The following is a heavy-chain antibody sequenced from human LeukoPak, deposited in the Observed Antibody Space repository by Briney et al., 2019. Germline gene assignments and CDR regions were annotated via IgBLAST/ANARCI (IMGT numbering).Heavy chain of an antibody. Sequence: PSETLSLTCTVSGGSISSSSYYWGWIRQPPGKGLEWIGSIYYSGSTYYNPSLKSRVTISVDTSKNQFSLKLSSVTAAVTAVYYCARTYSSGWYLGYWGQGTLVTVSS. CDR1: GGSISSSSYY. D-gene: IGHD6-19*01. J-gene: IGHJ4*02. V-gene: IGHV4-39*01. CDR3: ARTYSSGWYLGY. CDR2: IYYSGST.